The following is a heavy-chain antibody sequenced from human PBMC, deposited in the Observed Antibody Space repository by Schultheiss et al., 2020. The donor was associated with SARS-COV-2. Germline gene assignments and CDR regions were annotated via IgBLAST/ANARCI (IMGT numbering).Heavy chain of an antibody. CDR2: IDPSDSYT. CDR3: VYCYTGDAFDI. J-gene: IGHJ3*02. V-gene: IGHV5-10-1*01. D-gene: IGHD2-2*02. CDR1: GYSFTSYW. Sequence: GESLKISCKGSGYSFTSYWIGWVRQMPGKGLEWMGRIDPSDSYTNYSPSFQGHVTISADKSISTAYLQWSSLKASDTAMYYCVYCYTGDAFDIWGQGTMVTVSS.